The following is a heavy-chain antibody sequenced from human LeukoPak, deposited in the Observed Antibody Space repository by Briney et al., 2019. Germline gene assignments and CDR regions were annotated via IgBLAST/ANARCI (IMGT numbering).Heavy chain of an antibody. CDR3: ARPQHGDLYAFDI. CDR2: ISWNSASI. J-gene: IGHJ3*02. Sequence: PGGSLRLSCAASGFTFHHYAIHWVRQVPGKDLEWVSGISWNSASIGYADSVKGRFTISRDSAKNTVYLQMNSLRAEDTAVYYCARPQHGDLYAFDIWGHGTMVTVSS. CDR1: GFTFHHYA. V-gene: IGHV3-9*01. D-gene: IGHD4-17*01.